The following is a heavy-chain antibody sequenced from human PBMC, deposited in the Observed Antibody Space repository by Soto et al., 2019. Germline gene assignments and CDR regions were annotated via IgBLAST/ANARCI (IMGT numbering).Heavy chain of an antibody. V-gene: IGHV1-46*01. CDR3: ARYSGSYYFASAFDP. Sequence: ASVKVSCKASGYTFTSYYMHWVRQAPGQGLEWMGIINPSGGSTSYAQKFQGRVTMTRDTSTSTVYMELSSLRSEDTAVYYCARYSGSYYFASAFDPWGQGTLVTVSS. CDR2: INPSGGST. CDR1: GYTFTSYY. D-gene: IGHD1-26*01. J-gene: IGHJ5*02.